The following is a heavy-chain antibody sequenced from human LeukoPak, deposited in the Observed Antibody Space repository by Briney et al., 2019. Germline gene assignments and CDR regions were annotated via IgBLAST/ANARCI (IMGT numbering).Heavy chain of an antibody. CDR3: ARDGLRGVHDY. D-gene: IGHD3-10*01. Sequence: PGGSLRLSCAASGFTLSSYAMTWVRQAPGKGLEWVSAIGGSRGNTYYPDSVRGRFTISRDNSKNTLYLQMNSLRDEDTAIYYCARDGLRGVHDYWGQGTLVTVSS. CDR2: IGGSRGNT. V-gene: IGHV3-23*01. CDR1: GFTLSSYA. J-gene: IGHJ4*02.